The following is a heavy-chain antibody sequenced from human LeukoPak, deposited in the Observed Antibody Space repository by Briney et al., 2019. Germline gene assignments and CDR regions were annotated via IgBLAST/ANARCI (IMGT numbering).Heavy chain of an antibody. V-gene: IGHV1-18*01. CDR1: GYTFTNFG. D-gene: IGHD1-26*01. CDR3: ARGVGSYGWDYYYYYYMDV. J-gene: IGHJ6*03. Sequence: GASVKVSCKASGYTFTNFGISWVRQAPGQGLEWMGWISGYNGNTNYAQKFQGRVTITRNTSISTAYMELSSLRSEDTAVYYCARGVGSYGWDYYYYYYMDVWGKGTTVTVSS. CDR2: ISGYNGNT.